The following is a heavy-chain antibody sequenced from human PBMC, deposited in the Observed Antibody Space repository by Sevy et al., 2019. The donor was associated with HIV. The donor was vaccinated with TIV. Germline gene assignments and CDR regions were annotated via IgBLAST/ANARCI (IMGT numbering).Heavy chain of an antibody. CDR1: GFTFSDSW. J-gene: IGHJ4*02. CDR2: IKQDGGQK. V-gene: IGHV3-7*01. D-gene: IGHD3-16*01. Sequence: GGSLRLSCAASGFTFSDSWMSWVRQAPEKGLEWVANIKQDGGQKSYVESVKGGIIVSRDNAKKSVYLEMSSLRAEDTAVYYCSRLKLHYDPYYFDLWGQGTLVTVSS. CDR3: SRLKLHYDPYYFDL.